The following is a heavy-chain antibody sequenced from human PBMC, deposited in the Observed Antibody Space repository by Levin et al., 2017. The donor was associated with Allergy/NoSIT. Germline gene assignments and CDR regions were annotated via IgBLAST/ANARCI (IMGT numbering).Heavy chain of an antibody. CDR3: VKDAEYQILWGYFEL. CDR2: ISASSGTT. CDR1: GFTFSSYA. V-gene: IGHV3-23*01. D-gene: IGHD2-2*01. Sequence: GGSLRLSCAASGFTFSSYAMAWVRQPPGKGLEWVSSISASSGTTYYADSAKGRFTTSRDNGKNTLYLQMNSLRPEDTAVYYCVKDAEYQILWGYFELGGRGTLVTASS. J-gene: IGHJ2*01.